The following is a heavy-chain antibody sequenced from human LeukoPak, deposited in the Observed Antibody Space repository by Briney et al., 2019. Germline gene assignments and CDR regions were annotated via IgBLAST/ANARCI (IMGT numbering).Heavy chain of an antibody. J-gene: IGHJ4*02. D-gene: IGHD6-13*01. CDR2: ISSSSSYI. V-gene: IGHV3-21*01. CDR3: ARPGIAAAGTEIDY. CDR1: GVTFSSDS. Sequence: GGSVRLSCAASGVTFSSDSMNWVRQAPGKGLEWVLAISSSSSYIYYADSVKGRFTISRDNAKNSLYLQMNSLRAEDTAVYYCARPGIAAAGTEIDYWGQGTLVTVSS.